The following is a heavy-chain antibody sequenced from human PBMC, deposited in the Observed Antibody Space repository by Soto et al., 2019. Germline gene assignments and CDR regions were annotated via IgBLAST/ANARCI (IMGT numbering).Heavy chain of an antibody. CDR3: ARWVGATSFDY. CDR2: IYYSGST. Sequence: QVQLQESGPGLVKPSQTLSLTCTVSGGSISSGGYYWSWIRQHPGKGLEGIGYIYYSGSTYYNRSLKSRVTTSVDTSKNQSSLKLRSVTAADTAVYYCARWVGATSFDYWGQGTLVTVSS. J-gene: IGHJ4*02. CDR1: GGSISSGGYY. V-gene: IGHV4-31*03. D-gene: IGHD1-26*01.